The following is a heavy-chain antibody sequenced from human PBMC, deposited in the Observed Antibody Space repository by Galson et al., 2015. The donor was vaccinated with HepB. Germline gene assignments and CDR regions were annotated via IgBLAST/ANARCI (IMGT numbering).Heavy chain of an antibody. D-gene: IGHD2/OR15-2a*01. CDR2: ISGSSIYT. CDR3: ARDSRGGNVHYYYYGMDV. CDR1: GFSFSDYY. Sequence: SLRLSCAASGFSFSDYYMNWIRQTPGKGLEWLSYISGSSIYTNYAGSVKGRFTISRDNAKNSLYLQMTSLRAEDSAVYYCARDSRGGNVHYYYYGMDVWGQGTTVTVSS. J-gene: IGHJ6*02. V-gene: IGHV3-11*06.